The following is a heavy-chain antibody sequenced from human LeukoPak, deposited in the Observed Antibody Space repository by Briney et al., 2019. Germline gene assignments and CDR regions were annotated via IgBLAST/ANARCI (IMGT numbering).Heavy chain of an antibody. J-gene: IGHJ3*02. CDR1: GGSISSYY. V-gene: IGHV4-4*07. CDR2: IYTSGST. Sequence: SETLSLTCTVSGGSISSYYWSWIRQPAWKGLEWIGRIYTSGSTNYNPSLKSRVTMSVDTSKNQFSLKLSSVTAADTAVYYCARVLPLLRFLEWYAFDIWGQGTMVTVSS. CDR3: ARVLPLLRFLEWYAFDI. D-gene: IGHD3-3*01.